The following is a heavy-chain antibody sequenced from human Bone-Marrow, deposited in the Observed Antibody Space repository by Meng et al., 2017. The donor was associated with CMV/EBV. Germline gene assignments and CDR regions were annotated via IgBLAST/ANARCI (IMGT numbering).Heavy chain of an antibody. CDR1: GFTFSSYW. D-gene: IGHD5-18*01. J-gene: IGHJ6*02. CDR3: ARTGLADTGKANYYYYGMDV. CDR2: ISGSGGST. Sequence: GESLKISCAASGFTFSSYWMSWVRQAPGKGLEWVSAISGSGGSTYYADSVKGRFTISRDNSKNTLYLQMNSLRAEDTAVYYCARTGLADTGKANYYYYGMDVWGQGTTVTVSS. V-gene: IGHV3-23*01.